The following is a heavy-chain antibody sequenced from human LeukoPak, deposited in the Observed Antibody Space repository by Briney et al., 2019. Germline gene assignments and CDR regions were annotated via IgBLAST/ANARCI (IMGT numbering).Heavy chain of an antibody. Sequence: PGRSLRLSCAASGFTFHDYAMHWVRQAPGKGLEWVSGISWNSGIIGYADSVKGRFTISRDNSKNSLYLQMNSLRAEDTALYYCAKGYYYDSSALSYYMDVWGKGTTVTVSS. V-gene: IGHV3-9*01. CDR1: GFTFHDYA. D-gene: IGHD3-22*01. CDR2: ISWNSGII. CDR3: AKGYYYDSSALSYYMDV. J-gene: IGHJ6*03.